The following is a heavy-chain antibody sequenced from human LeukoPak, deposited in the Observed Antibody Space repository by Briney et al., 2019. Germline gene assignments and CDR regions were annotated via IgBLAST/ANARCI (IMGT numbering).Heavy chain of an antibody. CDR3: ARDCSGGSCYDPRHYYYYYGMDA. CDR1: GYTFTSYG. V-gene: IGHV1-18*01. Sequence: ASVKVSCKASGYTFTSYGISWVRQAPGQGLEWMGWISAYNGNTNYAQKLQGRVTMTTDTSTSTAYMELRSLRSDDTAVYYCARDCSGGSCYDPRHYYYYYGMDAWGQGTTVTVSS. J-gene: IGHJ6*02. D-gene: IGHD2-15*01. CDR2: ISAYNGNT.